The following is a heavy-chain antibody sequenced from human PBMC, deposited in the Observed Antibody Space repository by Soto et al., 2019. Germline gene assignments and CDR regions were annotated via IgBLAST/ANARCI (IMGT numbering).Heavy chain of an antibody. CDR2: IHSTRSP. Sequence: LSLTCTVSGDSVSKYYWNWIRQPAGKGLEWIGRIHSTRSPNYNPSLKSRVPMSVDTSKNQFSLKLNLTSVTAADTAVYYCARSPAYGDYANLDTWGQGTLVTVSS. CDR3: ARSPAYGDYANLDT. V-gene: IGHV4-4*07. CDR1: GDSVSKYY. D-gene: IGHD4-17*01. J-gene: IGHJ5*02.